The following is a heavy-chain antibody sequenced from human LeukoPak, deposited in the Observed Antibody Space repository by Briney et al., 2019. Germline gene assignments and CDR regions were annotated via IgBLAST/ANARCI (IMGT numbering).Heavy chain of an antibody. V-gene: IGHV4-34*01. Sequence: PSETLSLTCAVYGGSFSGYYWSWIRQPPGKGLEWIGEINHSGSTNYNPSLKSRVTISVDTSKKQFSLKLSSVTAADTAVYYCARVWFGYYYYMDVWGKGTTVTVSS. CDR3: ARVWFGYYYYMDV. CDR2: INHSGST. D-gene: IGHD3-10*01. CDR1: GGSFSGYY. J-gene: IGHJ6*03.